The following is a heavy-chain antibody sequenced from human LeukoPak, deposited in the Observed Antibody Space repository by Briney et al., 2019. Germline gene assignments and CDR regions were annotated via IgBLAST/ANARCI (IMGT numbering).Heavy chain of an antibody. V-gene: IGHV3-21*01. CDR3: ARDVYRSVAATGWFDP. CDR2: ISSSSSYI. J-gene: IGHJ5*02. Sequence: PGGSLRLSCAASGFTFSSYSMNWVRQAPGKGLEWVSSISSSSSYIYYADSVKGRFTISRDNAKNSLYLQMNSLRDEDTAVYYCARDVYRSVAATGWFDPWGQGTLVTVSS. D-gene: IGHD2-15*01. CDR1: GFTFSSYS.